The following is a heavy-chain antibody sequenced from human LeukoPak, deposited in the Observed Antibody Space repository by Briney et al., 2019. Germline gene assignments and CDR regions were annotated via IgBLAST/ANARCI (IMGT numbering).Heavy chain of an antibody. V-gene: IGHV4-4*07. CDR2: IHTSGST. J-gene: IGHJ4*02. CDR3: ARETAELGRSFDY. D-gene: IGHD6-6*01. Sequence: KSSETLSLTCTVSGGSISSYYWSWIRQPAWKGLEWIGRIHTSGSTNHNPSLTSRVTMSVDTSKNQFSLKLTSVTAADTAVYYCARETAELGRSFDYWGQGAQVTVSS. CDR1: GGSISSYY.